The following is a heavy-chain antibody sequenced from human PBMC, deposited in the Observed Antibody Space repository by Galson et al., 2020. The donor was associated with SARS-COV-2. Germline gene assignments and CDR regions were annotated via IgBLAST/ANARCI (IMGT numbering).Heavy chain of an antibody. Sequence: GGSLRLSCAASGFTFSSYAMSWVRQAPGKGLEWVSAISGSGGSTYYADSVKGRFTISRDNSKNTLYLQMNSLRAEDTAVYYCATRASTVTTSYYYYGMDVWGQGTTVTVSS. CDR2: ISGSGGST. D-gene: IGHD4-17*01. CDR1: GFTFSSYA. V-gene: IGHV3-23*01. CDR3: ATRASTVTTSYYYYGMDV. J-gene: IGHJ6*02.